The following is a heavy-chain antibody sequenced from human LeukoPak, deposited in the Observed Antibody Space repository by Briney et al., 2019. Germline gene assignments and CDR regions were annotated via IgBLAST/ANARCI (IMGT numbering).Heavy chain of an antibody. Sequence: SVKVSCKASGYTFTGYYMHWVRQAPGQGLEWMGGITPMFGTANYAQKFQGRVTITADESTSTAYMELSSLGSEDTAVYYCVRDGSYYDSSGYYYLYWGQGTLVTVSS. J-gene: IGHJ4*02. V-gene: IGHV1-69*13. CDR2: ITPMFGTA. D-gene: IGHD3-22*01. CDR3: VRDGSYYDSSGYYYLY. CDR1: GYTFTGYY.